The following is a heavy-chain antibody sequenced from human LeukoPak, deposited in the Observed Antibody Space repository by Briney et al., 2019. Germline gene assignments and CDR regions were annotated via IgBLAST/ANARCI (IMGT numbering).Heavy chain of an antibody. D-gene: IGHD6-6*01. V-gene: IGHV1-2*02. CDR3: ARDRNSGSSLDI. CDR2: IYPYSGDT. Sequence: ASETVSCKASGYTFTGYYIHWVRQAPGQGLEWMGWIYPYSGDTNYAQNFQCRVTRTRDTSISTAYMELSSLKSDDTAVYYCARDRNSGSSLDIWGQGTMLTVSS. CDR1: GYTFTGYY. J-gene: IGHJ3*02.